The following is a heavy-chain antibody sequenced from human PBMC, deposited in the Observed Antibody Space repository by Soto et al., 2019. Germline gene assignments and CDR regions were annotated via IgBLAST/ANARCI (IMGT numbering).Heavy chain of an antibody. CDR1: GFTFSSYG. CDR2: ISYDGSNK. Sequence: AGGSLRLSCAASGFTFSSYGMHWVRQAPGKGLEWVAVISYDGSNKYYADSVKGRFTISRDNSKNTLYLQMNSLRAEDTAVYYCAKDKGYCSSTSCYTMGVWGQGXTVTVSS. V-gene: IGHV3-30*18. D-gene: IGHD2-2*02. CDR3: AKDKGYCSSTSCYTMGV. J-gene: IGHJ6*02.